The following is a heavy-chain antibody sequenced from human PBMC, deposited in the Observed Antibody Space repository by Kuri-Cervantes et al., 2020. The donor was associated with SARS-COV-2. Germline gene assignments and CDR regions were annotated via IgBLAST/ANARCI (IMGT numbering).Heavy chain of an antibody. J-gene: IGHJ5*02. V-gene: IGHV4-39*01. CDR1: GGSISSSSYY. Sequence: SETLSLTCTVSGGSISSSSYYWGWIRQPPGKGLEWIGGISYSGSTYYNPSLKSRVTISVDTSRNQFSLELSSVTAADTAVYYCARVLNSGSYPYRGNWFDPWGQGTLVTVSS. D-gene: IGHD3-10*01. CDR3: ARVLNSGSYPYRGNWFDP. CDR2: ISYSGST.